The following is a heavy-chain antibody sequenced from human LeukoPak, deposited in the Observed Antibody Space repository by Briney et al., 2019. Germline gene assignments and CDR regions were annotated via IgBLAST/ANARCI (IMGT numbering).Heavy chain of an antibody. V-gene: IGHV4-34*01. CDR1: GGSISSDF. J-gene: IGHJ3*02. Sequence: PSETLSLTCAVAGGSISSDFWSCIRQPPGKGMEWIAEISQNGDSNYNMSLKSRVTISLDKSKNQVSLKLNSVTAADTAVYYCARALGAFDIWGQGTMVTVSS. CDR3: ARALGAFDI. CDR2: ISQNGDS.